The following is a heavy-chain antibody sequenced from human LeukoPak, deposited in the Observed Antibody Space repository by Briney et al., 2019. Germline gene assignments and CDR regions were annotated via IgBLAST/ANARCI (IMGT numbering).Heavy chain of an antibody. V-gene: IGHV3-23*01. CDR2: ITGGGGGT. CDR3: AKGSDSGWYGAYFDY. J-gene: IGHJ4*02. D-gene: IGHD6-19*01. CDR1: GFTFSRNW. Sequence: PGGSLRLSCEASGFTFSRNWMSWVRQAPGKGLEWVSAITGGGGGTYYADSVKGRFTISRDNSKNTLYLQMNSLRAEDTAVYYCAKGSDSGWYGAYFDYWGQGTLVTVSS.